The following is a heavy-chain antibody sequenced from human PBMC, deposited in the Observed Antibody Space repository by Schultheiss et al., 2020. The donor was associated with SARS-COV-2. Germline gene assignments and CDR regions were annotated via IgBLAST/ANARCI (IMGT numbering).Heavy chain of an antibody. Sequence: GESLKISCAASGFSFSSYAMSWVRQAPGKGLDWVSAVSGSGGSTHYADSVKGRFTISRDNSKNTLYLQMNSLRAEDTAVYYCARDGAQGYCSGGSCPLNYYYYYGMDVWGQGTTVTVSS. CDR3: ARDGAQGYCSGGSCPLNYYYYYGMDV. CDR2: VSGSGGST. D-gene: IGHD2-15*01. V-gene: IGHV3-23*01. CDR1: GFSFSSYA. J-gene: IGHJ6*02.